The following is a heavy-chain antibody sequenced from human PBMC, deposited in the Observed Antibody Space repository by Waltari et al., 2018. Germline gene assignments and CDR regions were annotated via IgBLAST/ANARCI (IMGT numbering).Heavy chain of an antibody. CDR1: GYTFTGYY. Sequence: QVQLVQSGAEVKKPGVSVKVSCKASGYTFTGYYMHWVRQAPGQGLEWRGRINPNSGGTNDAKKVQGRVTITRDTARSTAYMELSRLRADDTAVYYCARGITSFGVVIFRWVDPGGQGTLVTVSS. CDR3: ARGITSFGVVIFRWVDP. D-gene: IGHD3-3*01. J-gene: IGHJ5*02. CDR2: INPNSGGT. V-gene: IGHV1-2*02.